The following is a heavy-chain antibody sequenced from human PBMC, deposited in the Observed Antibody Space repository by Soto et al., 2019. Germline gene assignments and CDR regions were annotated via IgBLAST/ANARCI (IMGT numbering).Heavy chain of an antibody. CDR3: ARDRLQTTVTTIDVDY. Sequence: ASVKVSCKASGYTFTSYAMHWVRQAPGQRLEWMGWISAYNGNTNYAQKLQGRVTMTTDTSTSTAYMELRSLRSDDTAVYYCARDRLQTTVTTIDVDYWGQGTLVTVSS. V-gene: IGHV1-18*01. J-gene: IGHJ4*02. CDR2: ISAYNGNT. CDR1: GYTFTSYA. D-gene: IGHD4-17*01.